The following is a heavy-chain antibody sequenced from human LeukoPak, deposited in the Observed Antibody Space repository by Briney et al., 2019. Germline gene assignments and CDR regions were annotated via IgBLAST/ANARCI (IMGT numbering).Heavy chain of an antibody. CDR2: IYYSGST. V-gene: IGHV4-59*01. CDR3: ASGYSYGYQRK. Sequence: SETLSLTCTVSGGSISSYYWSWIRRPPGKGLEWIGYIYYSGSTNYNPSPKSRVTISVDTSKNQFSLKLSSVTAADTAVYYCASGYSYGYQRKWGQGTLVTVSS. CDR1: GGSISSYY. J-gene: IGHJ4*02. D-gene: IGHD5-18*01.